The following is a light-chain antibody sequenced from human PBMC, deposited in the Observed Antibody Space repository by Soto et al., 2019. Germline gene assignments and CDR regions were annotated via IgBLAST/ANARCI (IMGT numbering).Light chain of an antibody. V-gene: IGKV1-39*01. CDR1: QSITSY. CDR3: QQSYSTPYT. CDR2: AAF. Sequence: DIQMTQSPSSLSASVGDRVTMTCRASQSITSYLNWYQQKPGKAPKLLIYAAFSLQSGVPSRFSGSGSGTDFTLTISSLRPEDFAAYYCQQSYSTPYTFGQGTKVDI. J-gene: IGKJ2*01.